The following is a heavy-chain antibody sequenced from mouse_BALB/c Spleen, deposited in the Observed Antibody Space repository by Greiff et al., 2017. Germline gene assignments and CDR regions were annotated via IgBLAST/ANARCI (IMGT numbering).Heavy chain of an antibody. CDR3: TRDGGPRGWFAY. D-gene: IGHD6-1*01. Sequence: EVNLVESGGGLVKPGGSLKLSCAASGFTFSSYTMSWVRQTPEKRLEWVATISSGGSYTYYPDSVKGRFTISRDNAKITLYLQMSSLKSEDTAMYYCTRDGGPRGWFAYWGQGTLVTVSA. J-gene: IGHJ3*01. CDR1: GFTFSSYT. CDR2: ISSGGSYT. V-gene: IGHV5-6-4*01.